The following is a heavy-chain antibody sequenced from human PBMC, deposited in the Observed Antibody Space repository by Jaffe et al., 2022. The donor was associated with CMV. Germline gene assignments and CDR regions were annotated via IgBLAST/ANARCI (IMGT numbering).Heavy chain of an antibody. CDR3: ARERWGYSYYYYYYMDV. J-gene: IGHJ6*03. CDR1: GFTFSSYW. Sequence: EVQLVESGGGLVQPGGSLRLSCAASGFTFSSYWMHWVRQAPGKGLVWVSRINSDGSSTSYADSVKGRFTISRDNAKNTLYLQMNSLRAEDTAVYYCARERWGYSYYYYYYMDVWGKGTTVTVSS. D-gene: IGHD5-18*01. CDR2: INSDGSST. V-gene: IGHV3-74*01.